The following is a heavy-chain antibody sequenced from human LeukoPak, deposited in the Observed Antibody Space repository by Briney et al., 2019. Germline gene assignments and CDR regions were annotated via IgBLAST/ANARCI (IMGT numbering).Heavy chain of an antibody. CDR2: INPSGGST. CDR1: GYTFTSYY. V-gene: IGHV1-46*01. J-gene: IGHJ4*02. D-gene: IGHD3-10*01. CDR3: ARDRPDYYGSGSYTTNNYYFDY. Sequence: ASVKVSCKASGYTFTSYYMHWARQAPGQGLEWMGIINPSGGSTSYAQKFQGRVTMTRDMSTSTVYMELSSLRSEDTAVYYCARDRPDYYGSGSYTTNNYYFDYWGQGTLVTVSS.